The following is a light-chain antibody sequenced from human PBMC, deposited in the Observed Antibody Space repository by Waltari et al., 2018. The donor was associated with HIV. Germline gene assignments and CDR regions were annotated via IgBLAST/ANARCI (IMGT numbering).Light chain of an antibody. CDR3: MQALQTPRT. V-gene: IGKV2-28*01. CDR1: QSLXHSNGYSY. CDR2: LGS. J-gene: IGKJ1*01. Sequence: DILMTQSPLSLPVTPGEAASISCRSSQSLXHSNGYSYLDWYLQKPGQSPQLLIYLGSNRASGVPDRFSGSGSGTDFTLKISRVEAEDVGVYYCMQALQTPRTFGQGTKVEIK.